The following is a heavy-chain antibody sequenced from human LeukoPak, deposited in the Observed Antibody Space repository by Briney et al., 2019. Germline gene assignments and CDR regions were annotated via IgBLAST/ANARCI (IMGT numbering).Heavy chain of an antibody. V-gene: IGHV3-11*01. J-gene: IGHJ4*02. CDR3: AIQNDDFWSGSFDY. CDR1: GFTFSDYY. Sequence: GGSLRLSCAASGFTFSDYYMSWIRQAPGKGLEWVSYISSSGSTIYYADSAKGRFTISRDNSKNTLYLQMNSLRAEDTAVYYCAIQNDDFWSGSFDYWGQGTLVTVSS. CDR2: ISSSGSTI. D-gene: IGHD3-3*01.